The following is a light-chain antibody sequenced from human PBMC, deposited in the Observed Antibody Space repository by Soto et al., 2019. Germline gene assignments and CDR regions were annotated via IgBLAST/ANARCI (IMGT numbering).Light chain of an antibody. V-gene: IGKV1-39*01. Sequence: DIQMSQSPSSLSASVGDSVTITCRASETIIDYLNWYQQQPGEAPKLLIFSASSLHSGVPSRVRGSGSGPHCTVPMSSLQPEGFATYFCQQSFSAPRTFGQGTKLQAK. CDR1: ETIIDY. CDR2: SAS. J-gene: IGKJ2*01. CDR3: QQSFSAPRT.